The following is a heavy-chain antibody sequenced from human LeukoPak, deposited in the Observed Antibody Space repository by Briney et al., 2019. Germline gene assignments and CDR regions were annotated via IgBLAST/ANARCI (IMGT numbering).Heavy chain of an antibody. CDR3: ARDRAVVTVIRDAFDI. Sequence: GASVKVSCKASGYTFTNYVIYWVRQAPGQRLEWMGWINAGNGNTEYSQEFQGRLTIIRDTSASTAYMELSSLRSEDTAVYYCARDRAVVTVIRDAFDIWGQGTMVTVSS. J-gene: IGHJ3*02. D-gene: IGHD2-21*02. CDR2: INAGNGNT. V-gene: IGHV1-3*01. CDR1: GYTFTNYV.